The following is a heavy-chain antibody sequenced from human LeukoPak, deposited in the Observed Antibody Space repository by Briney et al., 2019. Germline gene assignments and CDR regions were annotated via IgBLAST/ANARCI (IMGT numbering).Heavy chain of an antibody. J-gene: IGHJ5*02. D-gene: IGHD6-6*01. V-gene: IGHV4-39*01. CDR1: GGSISSSSYY. CDR3: ARLGGYSSSSGWFDP. Sequence: SETLSLTCTVSGGSISSSSYYWGWIRQPPGKGLEWIGSIYYSGSTYYNPSLKSRVTISVDTSKNQFSLKLSSVTAADTTVYYCARLGGYSSSSGWFDPWGQGTLVTVSS. CDR2: IYYSGST.